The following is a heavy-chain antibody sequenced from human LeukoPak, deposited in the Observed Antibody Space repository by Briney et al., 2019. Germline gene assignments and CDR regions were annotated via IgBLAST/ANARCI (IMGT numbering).Heavy chain of an antibody. Sequence: SETLSLTCAVYGGSFSGYYWSWIRQPPGKGLEWIGEINHSGSTNYNPSLKSRVTVSVDTSKDQFSLKPSSVTAADTAVYYCARGRGSSSSSRKSLTDYWGQGTLVTVSS. CDR3: ARGRGSSSSSRKSLTDY. D-gene: IGHD6-6*01. J-gene: IGHJ4*02. V-gene: IGHV4-34*01. CDR2: INHSGST. CDR1: GGSFSGYY.